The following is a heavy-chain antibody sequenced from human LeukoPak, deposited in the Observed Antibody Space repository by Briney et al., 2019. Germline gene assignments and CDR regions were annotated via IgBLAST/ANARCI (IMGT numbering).Heavy chain of an antibody. CDR3: GRGIPVDY. V-gene: IGHV3-11*01. Sequence: GGSLRLSCAASGFTFSNYYISWIRQAPGKGLERVSYISGNGGTKYDADSVKGRFIMTRDSAKKSVYLQMTSLRVEDTAVYYCGRGIPVDYWGQGLLVTVSS. CDR2: ISGNGGTK. J-gene: IGHJ4*02. CDR1: GFTFSNYY.